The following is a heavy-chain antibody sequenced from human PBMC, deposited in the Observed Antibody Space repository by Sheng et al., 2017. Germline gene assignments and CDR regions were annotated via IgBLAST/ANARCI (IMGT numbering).Heavy chain of an antibody. Sequence: QVQLVQSGAEVKKPGSSVKVTCKASGDTFSRHAISWVRQAPGQGLEWMGGIIPILSLTNYAQKFQDRLTITADKSTTTAYMELSSLTSEDTAVYFCAKRDSTSSSGDGFFYYYMDVWGQGTTVTVSS. J-gene: IGHJ6*03. CDR1: GDTFSRHA. D-gene: IGHD2-2*01. CDR3: AKRDSTSSSGDGFFYYYMDV. V-gene: IGHV1-69*10. CDR2: IIPILSLT.